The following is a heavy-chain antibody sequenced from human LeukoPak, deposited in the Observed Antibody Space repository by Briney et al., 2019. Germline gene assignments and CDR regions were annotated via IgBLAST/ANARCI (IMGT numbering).Heavy chain of an antibody. Sequence: PSETLSLTCVVSSASVSSSHWNWIRQVPGKGLEWTGCLSYTGKTDYNPSFTSRVTISLDTSKNQVSLKLRSVTAADTAVYYCSEGYFEPFDHWGQGTLVSVSS. CDR1: SASVSSSH. CDR2: LSYTGKT. D-gene: IGHD2/OR15-2a*01. V-gene: IGHV4-59*02. J-gene: IGHJ4*02. CDR3: SEGYFEPFDH.